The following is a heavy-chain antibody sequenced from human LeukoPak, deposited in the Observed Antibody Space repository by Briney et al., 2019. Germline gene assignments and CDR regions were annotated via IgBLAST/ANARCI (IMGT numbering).Heavy chain of an antibody. D-gene: IGHD3-10*01. Sequence: GASVKVSCKASGYTFTGYYMHWVRQAPGQGLEWMGWINPNSGGTNYAQKFQGRVTMTRDTSISTAYMELSRLRSDDTAVYYCARASWFGELSGSYFDYWGQGTLVTVSS. J-gene: IGHJ4*02. CDR1: GYTFTGYY. CDR2: INPNSGGT. V-gene: IGHV1-2*02. CDR3: ARASWFGELSGSYFDY.